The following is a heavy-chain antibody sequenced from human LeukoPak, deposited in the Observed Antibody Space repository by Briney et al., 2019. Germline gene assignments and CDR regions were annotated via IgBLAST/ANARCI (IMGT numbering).Heavy chain of an antibody. CDR2: ISYDGSNK. V-gene: IGHV3-30-3*01. CDR3: AGQLTGDLYYYYYGMDV. J-gene: IGHJ6*02. Sequence: GGSLRLSCAASGFTFSSYWMHWVRQAPGKGLEWVAVISYDGSNKYYADSVKGRFTISRDNSKNTLYLQMNSLRAEDTAVYYCAGQLTGDLYYYYYGMDVWGQGTTVTVSS. CDR1: GFTFSSYW. D-gene: IGHD7-27*01.